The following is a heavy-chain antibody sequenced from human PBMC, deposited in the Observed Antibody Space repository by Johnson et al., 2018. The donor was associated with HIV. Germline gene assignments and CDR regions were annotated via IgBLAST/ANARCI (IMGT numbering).Heavy chain of an antibody. CDR3: ARDWDYVHAPPAGPFDI. J-gene: IGHJ3*02. Sequence: VHLVESGGVVVQPGGSLRLSCAASGFTFDDYAMHWVRQAPGKGLEWVSLISWDGGSTYYADSVKGRFTISRDNSKNSLYLQMNSLRAEDTAVYYCARDWDYVHAPPAGPFDIWGQGTMVTVSS. V-gene: IGHV3-43D*03. CDR2: ISWDGGST. CDR1: GFTFDDYA. D-gene: IGHD4-17*01.